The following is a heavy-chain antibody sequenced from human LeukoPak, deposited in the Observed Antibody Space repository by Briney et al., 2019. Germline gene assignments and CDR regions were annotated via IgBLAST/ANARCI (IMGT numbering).Heavy chain of an antibody. CDR2: INTKSGAT. D-gene: IGHD6-19*01. CDR3: ARDLGISGWYTPPLGYFDY. J-gene: IGHJ4*02. V-gene: IGHV1-2*02. Sequence: ASVKVSCKASGYTLTGYCMHWVRQAPGQGLEWLGWINTKSGATNYAQNFQGRVTMTRDTSMSTTYMELKRLRSDATAVYYCARDLGISGWYTPPLGYFDYWGQGTLLTVSS. CDR1: GYTLTGYC.